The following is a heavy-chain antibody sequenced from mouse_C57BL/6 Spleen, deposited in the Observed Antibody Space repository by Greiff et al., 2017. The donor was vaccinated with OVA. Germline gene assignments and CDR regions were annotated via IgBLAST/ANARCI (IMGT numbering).Heavy chain of an antibody. D-gene: IGHD2-3*01. Sequence: VQLQQSGPELVKPGASVKISCKASGYTFTDYYMNWVKQSHGKSLEWIGDINPNNGGTSYNQKFKCKATLTVDKSSSTAYMELRSLTSEDSAVYYCARSPDGYYLAYWGQGTLVTVSA. CDR1: GYTFTDYY. J-gene: IGHJ3*01. CDR3: ARSPDGYYLAY. CDR2: INPNNGGT. V-gene: IGHV1-26*01.